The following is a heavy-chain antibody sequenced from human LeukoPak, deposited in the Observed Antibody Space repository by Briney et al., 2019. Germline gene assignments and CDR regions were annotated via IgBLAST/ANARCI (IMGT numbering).Heavy chain of an antibody. Sequence: PGGSLRLPCAASGFTFSDYYMTWIRQAPGKGLEWVSYISGSGSDTNYADSVKGRFTISRDNAKNSLYLQMNSLRAEDTAVYYCARVNPISSGFYVYWGQGTLVIVSS. V-gene: IGHV3-11*06. J-gene: IGHJ4*02. D-gene: IGHD3-22*01. CDR2: ISGSGSDT. CDR3: ARVNPISSGFYVY. CDR1: GFTFSDYY.